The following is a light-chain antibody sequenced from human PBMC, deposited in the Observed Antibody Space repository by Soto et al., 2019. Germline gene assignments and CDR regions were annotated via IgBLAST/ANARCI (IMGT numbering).Light chain of an antibody. J-gene: IGKJ1*01. CDR2: TAS. V-gene: IGKV1-39*01. CDR1: QSISTY. CDR3: QQSYSRPRT. Sequence: DIQMTQSPSSLSSSVGDRVTITCRASQSISTYVNWYQQKPGKAPNLLIYTASSLQSGVPSRFSGSGSGTDFTPTISSLQPEDFAPYFCQQSYSRPRTFGQGTKVDI.